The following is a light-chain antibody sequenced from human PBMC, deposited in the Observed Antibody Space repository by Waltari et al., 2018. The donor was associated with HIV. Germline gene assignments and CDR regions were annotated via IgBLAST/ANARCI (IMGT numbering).Light chain of an antibody. J-gene: IGKJ4*01. CDR1: QSVSSSY. CDR3: QHFGSSHLT. CDR2: GAS. V-gene: IGKV3-20*01. Sequence: EIVLTQSPGTLSLSPGERGTLSCRASQSVSSSYLAWYQQKPGQAPRRLIYGASSRATGIPDRFSGSGSGTDFTLSISGLEPEDFAVYYCQHFGSSHLTFGGGTKVEIK.